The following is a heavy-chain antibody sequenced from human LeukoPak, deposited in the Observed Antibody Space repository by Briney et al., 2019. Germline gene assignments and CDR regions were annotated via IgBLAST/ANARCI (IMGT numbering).Heavy chain of an antibody. CDR2: VSGSGGSTYYA. CDR1: GFTFSSRA. J-gene: IGHJ4*02. Sequence: PGGSLRLSCAASGFTFSSRAMSWVRQAPGKGLEWVSGVSGSGGSTYYAYYADSVMGRFTISRDSSKNTLFLQMNSLRAEDTAVYYCAKTEYYYDSSGLYFDYWGQGTLVTVSS. D-gene: IGHD3-22*01. CDR3: AKTEYYYDSSGLYFDY. V-gene: IGHV3-23*01.